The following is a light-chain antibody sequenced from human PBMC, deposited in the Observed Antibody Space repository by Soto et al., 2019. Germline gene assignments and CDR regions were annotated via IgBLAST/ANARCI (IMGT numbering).Light chain of an antibody. Sequence: EIVLTQSPGTLSLSPGESSSLSCRASHSVSRTYLAWYQQKPGQAPRLLIFGASDRATGTPDRFSGSGSGTDFTLTISRLEPEDSAVYYCQQFDDSVTFGQGTRLEI. V-gene: IGKV3-20*01. CDR2: GAS. CDR3: QQFDDSVT. CDR1: HSVSRTY. J-gene: IGKJ5*01.